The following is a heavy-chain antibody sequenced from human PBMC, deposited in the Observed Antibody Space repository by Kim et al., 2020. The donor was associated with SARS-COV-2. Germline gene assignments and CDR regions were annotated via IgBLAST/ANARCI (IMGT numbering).Heavy chain of an antibody. D-gene: IGHD3-22*01. CDR3: ARGSGYFGFDY. CDR2: INSDATTI. J-gene: IGHJ4*02. CDR1: GFTFSESW. Sequence: GGSLRLSCAASGFTFSESWMHWVRQTPETGLLWVSRINSDATTIEYADSVRGRFTISRDNAKNTLYLQMNNLRAEDLAVYYCARGSGYFGFDYWGQGALVTVSS. V-gene: IGHV3-74*03.